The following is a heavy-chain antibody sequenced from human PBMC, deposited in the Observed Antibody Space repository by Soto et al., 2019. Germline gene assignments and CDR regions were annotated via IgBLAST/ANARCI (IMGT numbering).Heavy chain of an antibody. Sequence: EVQLVESGGGSVQPGGSLRLSCAASGFALNNYWMHWVRQAPGKGLVWVSRINSDGDSTIYADSVKGRFTISRDIAKKSLKLQKNSLGFEETAVFYWSGGPTRGGWTDYWGQGTLFPVSS. V-gene: IGHV3-74*01. CDR3: SGGPTRGGWTDY. J-gene: IGHJ4*02. CDR1: GFALNNYW. CDR2: INSDGDST. D-gene: IGHD1-26*01.